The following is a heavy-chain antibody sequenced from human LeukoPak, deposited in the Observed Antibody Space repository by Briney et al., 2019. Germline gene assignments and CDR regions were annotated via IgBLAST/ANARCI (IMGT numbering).Heavy chain of an antibody. CDR1: GGSISSYY. Sequence: PSETLSLTCTVSGGSISSYYWSWIRQPAGKGPEWIGRIYTSGSTNYNPSLMGRVTMSVDTSNNQFSLKLSSVTAADTAVYYCASLTSYYFDYWGQGALVTVSS. CDR2: IYTSGST. CDR3: ASLTSYYFDY. V-gene: IGHV4-4*07. J-gene: IGHJ4*02.